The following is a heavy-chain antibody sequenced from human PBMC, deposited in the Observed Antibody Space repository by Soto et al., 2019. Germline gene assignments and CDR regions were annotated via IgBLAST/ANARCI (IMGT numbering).Heavy chain of an antibody. D-gene: IGHD3-16*02. V-gene: IGHV3-30*18. J-gene: IGHJ4*02. CDR3: AKALGELSPESYDH. Sequence: LSCAASGFTFSSYGMHWVRQAPGKGLEWVAIISYDGSNQYYADSVKGRFTISRDNSKNTLYLQMNSLRAEDTAVYYCAKALGELSPESYDHWGQGVLVTVSS. CDR1: GFTFSSYG. CDR2: ISYDGSNQ.